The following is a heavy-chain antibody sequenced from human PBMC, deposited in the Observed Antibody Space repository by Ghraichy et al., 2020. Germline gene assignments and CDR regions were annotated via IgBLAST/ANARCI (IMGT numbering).Heavy chain of an antibody. Sequence: SETLSLTCSVFGYSISSNYYWGWVRQPPGKGPEWIGSIYHNGNTYYNPSLQSRVTLTVDTSNNEFSLRLSSVTAADTAVYYCARAWYSDFWSSFSDGRNYFASWGQGSLVTVSS. J-gene: IGHJ4*02. D-gene: IGHD3-3*01. CDR2: IYHNGNT. CDR1: GYSISSNYY. CDR3: ARAWYSDFWSSFSDGRNYFAS. V-gene: IGHV4-38-2*02.